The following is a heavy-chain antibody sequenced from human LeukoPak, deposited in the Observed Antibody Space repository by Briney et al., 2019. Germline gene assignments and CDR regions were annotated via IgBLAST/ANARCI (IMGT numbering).Heavy chain of an antibody. V-gene: IGHV3-21*01. D-gene: IGHD3-10*01. CDR1: GFIFNKAW. CDR2: ITSSSTYI. Sequence: PGGSLRLSCAVSGFIFNKAWMNWVRQAPGKGLEWVSSITSSSTYIYYADSVKGRFTISRDNAKNSLYLQMNSLRAEDTAVYYCARAYYGSGSYYVDYWGQGTLVTVSS. CDR3: ARAYYGSGSYYVDY. J-gene: IGHJ4*02.